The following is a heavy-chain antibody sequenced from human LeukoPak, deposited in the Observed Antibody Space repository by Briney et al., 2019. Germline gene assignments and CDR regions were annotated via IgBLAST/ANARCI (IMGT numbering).Heavy chain of an antibody. CDR1: GFTFSSYA. J-gene: IGHJ4*02. CDR2: ISGSGGTI. V-gene: IGHV3-23*01. CDR3: ATHRGTTVTTTDY. D-gene: IGHD4-17*01. Sequence: PGGSLRLSCAASGFTFSSYAMSWVRQAPGKGLEWVSTISGSGGTIYYADSVKGRFTISRDNSKNTLYLQMNSLRAEDTAVYYCATHRGTTVTTTDYWGQGTLVTVSS.